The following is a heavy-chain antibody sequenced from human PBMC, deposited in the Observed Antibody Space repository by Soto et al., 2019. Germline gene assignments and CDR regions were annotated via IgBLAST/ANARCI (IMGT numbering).Heavy chain of an antibody. J-gene: IGHJ1*01. CDR3: AYWLIAVAGTNFFLPHYSSSKYFQH. Sequence: GGSLRLSCAASGFTFSSYAMSWVRQAPGKGLEWVSSISGGGGSKYYADSVKGRFTISRDNSKNTLYLQMNSLRAEDTAVYYCAYWLIAVAGTNFFLPHYSSSKYFQHWGQGTLVTVSS. V-gene: IGHV3-23*01. CDR2: ISGGGGSK. CDR1: GFTFSSYA. D-gene: IGHD6-19*01.